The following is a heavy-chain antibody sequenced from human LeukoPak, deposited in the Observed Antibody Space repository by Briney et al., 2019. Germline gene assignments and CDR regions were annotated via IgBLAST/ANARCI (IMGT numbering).Heavy chain of an antibody. V-gene: IGHV4-34*01. D-gene: IGHD3-10*01. CDR3: ARGTLGCCFGD. Sequence: SETLSLTCAVYGGSFSGYYWSWIRQPPGKGLEWIGEINHSGSTNYNPSLKSRVTISVDTSKNQFSLKLSSVTAADTAVYYCARGTLGCCFGDWGQGTLVTVSS. CDR2: INHSGST. CDR1: GGSFSGYY. J-gene: IGHJ4*02.